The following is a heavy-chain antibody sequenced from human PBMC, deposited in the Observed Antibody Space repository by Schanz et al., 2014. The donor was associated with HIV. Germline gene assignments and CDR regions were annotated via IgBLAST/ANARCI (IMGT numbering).Heavy chain of an antibody. CDR2: ISYDGNNK. CDR3: AKAAVTDYLDY. Sequence: QVQLVESGGGVVQPGRSLRLSCAASGFTFSSYAMHWVRQAPGKGLEWVAVISYDGNNKYYADSLKGRFTISRDNSKNTLYLQMNSLRTEDTAVYYCAKAAVTDYLDYWGQGTLVTVSS. CDR1: GFTFSSYA. J-gene: IGHJ4*02. D-gene: IGHD2-21*02. V-gene: IGHV3-30*04.